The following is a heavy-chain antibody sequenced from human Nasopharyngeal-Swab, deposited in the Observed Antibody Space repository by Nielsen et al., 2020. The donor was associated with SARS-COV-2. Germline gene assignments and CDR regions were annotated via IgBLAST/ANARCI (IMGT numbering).Heavy chain of an antibody. CDR1: GFTFSSYD. CDR3: ARESRSGYSSGWYNY. D-gene: IGHD6-19*01. J-gene: IGHJ4*02. CDR2: IGAAGDT. V-gene: IGHV3-13*01. Sequence: GESLKISCAASGFTFSSYDMHWVRQATGRGLEWVSAIGAAGDTYYPGSVRGRFTISRESAKNSLYLQMNSLRADDTAVYYCARESRSGYSSGWYNYWGQGTLVTVSS.